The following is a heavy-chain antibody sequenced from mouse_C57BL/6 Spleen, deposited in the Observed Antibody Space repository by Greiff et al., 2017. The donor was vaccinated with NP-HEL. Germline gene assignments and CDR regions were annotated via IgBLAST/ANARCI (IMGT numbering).Heavy chain of an antibody. J-gene: IGHJ2*01. Sequence: EVKLVESGPGLVKPSQSLSLTCSVTGYSITSGYYWNWIRQFPGNKLEWMGYISYDGSNNYHTSLKNRISITRDTSKNQFFLKLNAVTTEDTATYYCASYGKGFDYWGQGTTLTVSS. CDR3: ASYGKGFDY. D-gene: IGHD1-1*02. V-gene: IGHV3-6*01. CDR2: ISYDGSN. CDR1: GYSITSGYY.